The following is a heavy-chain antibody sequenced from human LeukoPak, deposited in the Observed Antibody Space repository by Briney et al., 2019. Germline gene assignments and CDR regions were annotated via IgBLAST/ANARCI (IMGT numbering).Heavy chain of an antibody. CDR3: ARGIYPVGATDY. CDR1: GCSVSSYY. D-gene: IGHD1-26*01. V-gene: IGHV4-4*07. J-gene: IGHJ4*02. CDR2: IYTSGST. Sequence: PSETLSLTCTVSGCSVSSYYWSWIRQPAGKGLEWIGRIYTSGSTNYNPSLKSRVTMSVDTSKNQFFLKLSSVTAADTAVYYCARGIYPVGATDYWGQGTLVTVSS.